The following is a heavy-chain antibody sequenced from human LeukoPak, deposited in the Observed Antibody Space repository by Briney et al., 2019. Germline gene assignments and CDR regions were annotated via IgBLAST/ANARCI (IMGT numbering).Heavy chain of an antibody. Sequence: GSLRLSCAASGFTLSNYWMNWVRQPPGRGLEWVANIKQDGSEKYYVDSVEGRYTISRDNAKKSLYLQMNSLRAEDTAVYYCARPTSSGVLKDGGLDIWGQGTMVTVSS. CDR1: GFTLSNYW. CDR3: ARPTSSGVLKDGGLDI. CDR2: IKQDGSEK. V-gene: IGHV3-7*01. J-gene: IGHJ3*02. D-gene: IGHD2-15*01.